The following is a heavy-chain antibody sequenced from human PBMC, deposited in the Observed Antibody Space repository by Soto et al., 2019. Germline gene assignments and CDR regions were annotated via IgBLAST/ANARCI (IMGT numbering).Heavy chain of an antibody. CDR3: ARSGYLNWFDP. V-gene: IGHV3-21*01. Sequence: WGSLILSCAASGFTFSSYAIHWVRQAPGKGLEWVASISSSSIYIYYAASVKGRFTVSRDNAKNSLYLQMNSLRAEDTAVYYCARSGYLNWFDPWGQGTLVTVSS. CDR2: ISSSSIYI. J-gene: IGHJ5*02. CDR1: GFTFSSYA. D-gene: IGHD3-3*01.